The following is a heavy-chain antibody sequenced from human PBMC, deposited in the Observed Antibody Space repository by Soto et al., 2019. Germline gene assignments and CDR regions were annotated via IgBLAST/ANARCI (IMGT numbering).Heavy chain of an antibody. V-gene: IGHV3-33*06. CDR3: AKDQAGYGDYIFD. J-gene: IGHJ4*02. CDR2: ILYDGSNK. CDR1: GFTFSSYG. Sequence: GGSLRLSCAASGFTFSSYGMHWVRQAPGKGLEWVAVILYDGSNKYYADSVKGRFTISRDNSKNTLYLQMNSLRAEDTAVYYCAKDQAGYGDYIFDWGQGTLVTVSS. D-gene: IGHD4-17*01.